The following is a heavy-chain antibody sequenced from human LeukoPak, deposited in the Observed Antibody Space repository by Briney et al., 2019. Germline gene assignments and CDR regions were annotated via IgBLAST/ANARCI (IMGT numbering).Heavy chain of an antibody. J-gene: IGHJ4*02. CDR1: GFTFSSYW. V-gene: IGHV3-74*01. CDR3: ARVDVWGSFRSHY. CDR2: IDSDGSDT. Sequence: GGSLRLSCAASGFTFSSYWMHWVRQAPGKGLMWVSRIDSDGSDTSYADSVKGRFTISRDNAKNTLYLQMNSLRVEDTAVYYCARVDVWGSFRSHYGGQGTLVTVSS. D-gene: IGHD3-16*02.